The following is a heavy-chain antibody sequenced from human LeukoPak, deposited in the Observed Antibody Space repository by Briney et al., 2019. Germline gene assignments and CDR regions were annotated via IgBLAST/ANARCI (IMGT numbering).Heavy chain of an antibody. Sequence: GGSLRLSCAASGFSLNNAWMSWVRQAPGKGLEWVGRIKSKTDGGTIDYAAPVKGRSTISRDDSKNMVYLLMDSLKTEDTAVYYCTTSYYDSSGFRAWGQGTLVTVSS. J-gene: IGHJ4*02. CDR2: IKSKTDGGTI. CDR3: TTSYYDSSGFRA. D-gene: IGHD3-22*01. CDR1: GFSLNNAW. V-gene: IGHV3-15*01.